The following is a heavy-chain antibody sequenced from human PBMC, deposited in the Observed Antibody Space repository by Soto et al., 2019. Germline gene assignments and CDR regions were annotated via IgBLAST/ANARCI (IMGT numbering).Heavy chain of an antibody. CDR2: VHYSGTT. V-gene: IGHV4-61*01. D-gene: IGHD4-17*01. J-gene: IGHJ4*02. CDR3: ARTTAVPNTLRSRYFFDY. Sequence: SETLSLTXSVSGGSVSNKTYYWSWIRQPPGKRLEWIGYVHYSGTTNYNPSLKSRVTISVDLSKNQFSLRLSSVTTADTALYYCARTTAVPNTLRSRYFFDYWGQGTLVTVSS. CDR1: GGSVSNKTYY.